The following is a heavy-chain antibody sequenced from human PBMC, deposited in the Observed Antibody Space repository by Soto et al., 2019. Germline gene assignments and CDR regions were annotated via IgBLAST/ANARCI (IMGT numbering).Heavy chain of an antibody. CDR3: ARQNDLQWLVRGSWFDP. Sequence: QVQLQESGPGLVKPSETLSLTCTVSGDSISSYYWNWIRQSPGKGLEWIGYVYYSGSTNYNPSLPSRVTISIDTSKNQFSLTLRSVTATDTAVYYCARQNDLQWLVRGSWFDPWGQGILVTVSS. CDR2: VYYSGST. V-gene: IGHV4-59*01. CDR1: GDSISSYY. J-gene: IGHJ5*02. D-gene: IGHD6-19*01.